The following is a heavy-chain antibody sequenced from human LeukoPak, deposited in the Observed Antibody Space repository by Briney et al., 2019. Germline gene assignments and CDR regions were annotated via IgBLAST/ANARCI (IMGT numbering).Heavy chain of an antibody. Sequence: GGSLRLSCTASRFTFSSYGMHWVRQAPGKGVEWVAVISYDGSNKYYADSVKGRFTISRDNSKNTLYLQMNSLRAEDTAVYYCAKDSTTVTTSMGEAFDIWGQGTMVTVSS. V-gene: IGHV3-30*18. CDR2: ISYDGSNK. CDR3: AKDSTTVTTSMGEAFDI. J-gene: IGHJ3*02. D-gene: IGHD4-17*01. CDR1: RFTFSSYG.